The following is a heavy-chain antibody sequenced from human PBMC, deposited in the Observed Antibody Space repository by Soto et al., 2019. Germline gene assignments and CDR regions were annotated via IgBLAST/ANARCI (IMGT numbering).Heavy chain of an antibody. CDR2: IYGTGNT. CDR3: RSSSRYSTDV. V-gene: IGHV4-39*01. Sequence: QLQLQESGPGLVKPSETLSLSCTVSGGSITSSFYWGWIRQPPEKGLEWIGSIYGTGNTYYNPSLKDRVPISADKSKNQFSLNLTSLTSSDTAVYYCRSSSRYSTDVWGQGARVTVSS. J-gene: IGHJ6*02. D-gene: IGHD6-19*01. CDR1: GGSITSSFY.